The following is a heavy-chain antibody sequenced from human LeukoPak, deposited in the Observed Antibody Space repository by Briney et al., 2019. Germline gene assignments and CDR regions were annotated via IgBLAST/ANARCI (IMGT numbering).Heavy chain of an antibody. Sequence: SQTLSLTCTVSGGSISSGSYYWSWIRQPAGKGLEWIGRIYTSGSTNYNPSLKSRVTISVDTSKNQFSLKLSSVIAADTAVYYCATDFYGRSDYWGQGTLVTVSS. CDR1: GGSISSGSYY. V-gene: IGHV4-61*02. D-gene: IGHD2/OR15-2a*01. J-gene: IGHJ4*02. CDR2: IYTSGST. CDR3: ATDFYGRSDY.